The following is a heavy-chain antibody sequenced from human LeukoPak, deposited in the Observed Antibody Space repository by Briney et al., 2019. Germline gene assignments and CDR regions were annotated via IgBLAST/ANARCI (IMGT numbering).Heavy chain of an antibody. J-gene: IGHJ5*02. CDR1: GGSISSYY. V-gene: IGHV4-4*09. Sequence: SETLSLTCTVPGGSISSYYWSWIRQPPGKGLEWIGYIYANGSTNYNPSLTSRVTISVDTAKNQFSLNLRSVTAADTAVYYCARHGSVRSPLGPWGQGTLVTVSS. D-gene: IGHD3-10*01. CDR3: ARHGSVRSPLGP. CDR2: IYANGST.